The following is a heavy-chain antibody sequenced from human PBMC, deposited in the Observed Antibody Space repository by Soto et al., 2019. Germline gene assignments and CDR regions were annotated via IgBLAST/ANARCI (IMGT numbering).Heavy chain of an antibody. CDR3: ATDASPLQLGWFDS. J-gene: IGHJ5*01. Sequence: SVTKPLTCIVSAGKVGSGSWYWNWIRQLPGKGLEWIGHIYYSGSTNYNPSLKSRVTISVDTSKNQFSLRLRSVTAADTAVYYCATDASPLQLGWFDSWGQGTLVTGSS. D-gene: IGHD2-2*01. V-gene: IGHV4-61*01. CDR2: IYYSGST. CDR1: AGKVGSGSWY.